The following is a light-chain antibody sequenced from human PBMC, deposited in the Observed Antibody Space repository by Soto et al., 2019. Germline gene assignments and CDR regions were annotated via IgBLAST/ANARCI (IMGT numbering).Light chain of an antibody. CDR2: EVS. J-gene: IGLJ1*01. CDR3: CSYAGSSTYV. CDR1: SRDVGSYNL. V-gene: IGLV2-23*02. Sequence: QSVLTQPASVSGSPGQSITISCTGTSRDVGSYNLVSWYQQHPGKAPKLMIYEVSKRPSGVSNRVSGSKSGNTASLTISGLQAEDEADYYCCSYAGSSTYVFGTGTKLTVL.